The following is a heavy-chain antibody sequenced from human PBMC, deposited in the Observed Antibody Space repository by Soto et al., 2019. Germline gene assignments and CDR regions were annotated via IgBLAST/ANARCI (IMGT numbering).Heavy chain of an antibody. CDR3: AKDMGGYYYGSGSYPDC. D-gene: IGHD3-10*01. J-gene: IGHJ4*02. Sequence: EVQLLESGGGLVQPGGSLRLSCAASGFTFTIDAMSWVRQPPGKGLEWVSAISSGGTDTYYADSVKGRFTISRDNTKNTLYLQMISLRVEDTAVYYCAKDMGGYYYGSGSYPDCWGQGTLVTVSS. CDR2: ISSGGTDT. V-gene: IGHV3-23*01. CDR1: GFTFTIDA.